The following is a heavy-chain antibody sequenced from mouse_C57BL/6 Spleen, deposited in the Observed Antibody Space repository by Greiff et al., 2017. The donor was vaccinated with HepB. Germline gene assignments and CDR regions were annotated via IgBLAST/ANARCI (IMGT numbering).Heavy chain of an antibody. CDR1: GYTFTSYW. CDR3: ARGGPFDY. Sequence: VQLQQPGAELVMPGASVKLSCKASGYTFTSYWMHWVKQRPGQGLEWIGEIDPSDSYTNYNQKFKGKSTLTGDKSSSTAYMQLSSLTSEDSAVYYCARGGPFDYWGQGTTLTVSS. V-gene: IGHV1-69*01. J-gene: IGHJ2*01. CDR2: IDPSDSYT.